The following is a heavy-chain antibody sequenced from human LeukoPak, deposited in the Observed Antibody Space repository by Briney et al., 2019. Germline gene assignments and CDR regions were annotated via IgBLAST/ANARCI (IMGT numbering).Heavy chain of an antibody. V-gene: IGHV4-59*01. CDR2: IYYSGST. CDR3: ARHSSSWYVSFDY. Sequence: ASETLSLTCTVSGGSISSYYWSWIRQPPGKGLEWIGYIYYSGSTNYNPSLKSRVTISVDTSKNQFSLKLSSVTAADTAVYYCARHSSSWYVSFDYWGQGTLVTVSS. J-gene: IGHJ4*02. CDR1: GGSISSYY. D-gene: IGHD6-13*01.